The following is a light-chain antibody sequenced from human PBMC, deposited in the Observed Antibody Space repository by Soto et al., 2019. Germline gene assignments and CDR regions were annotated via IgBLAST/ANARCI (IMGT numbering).Light chain of an antibody. V-gene: IGLV1-40*01. CDR1: SSNIGAGYD. CDR2: GNS. Sequence: QSVLTQPPSVSGAPGQRVTISCTGTSSNIGAGYDVHWYQQFPGTAPKLLIYGNSNRPSGVPDRFSGSKSGTSASLAITGLQAEDEATYYCKYCDSSLSGSGVFGTGTKLTVL. CDR3: KYCDSSLSGSGV. J-gene: IGLJ1*01.